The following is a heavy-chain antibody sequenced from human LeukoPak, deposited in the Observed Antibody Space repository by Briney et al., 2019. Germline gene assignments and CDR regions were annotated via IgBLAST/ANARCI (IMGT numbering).Heavy chain of an antibody. Sequence: GGSLRLSCTASGLTVNYNYMSWVRKAPGKGLEWVSVIYSGGSTYYADSVKGRFTISRGDSKNTVYLQMNSLRAEDTAVYYCAKVRRVTTPGVAGSRAYYYCAMDVWGQGTTVTVSS. V-gene: IGHV3-66*01. CDR3: AKVRRVTTPGVAGSRAYYYCAMDV. CDR1: GLTVNYNY. J-gene: IGHJ6*02. CDR2: IYSGGST. D-gene: IGHD4-17*01.